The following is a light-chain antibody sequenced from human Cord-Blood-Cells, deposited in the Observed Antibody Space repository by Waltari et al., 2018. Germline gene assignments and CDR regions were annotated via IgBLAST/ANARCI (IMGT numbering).Light chain of an antibody. V-gene: IGLV2-11*02. Sequence: QSALTQPRSVSGSPGQSVTISCTGTSSDVGGYTYVSCYQQHPGKAPKLMIYDVSKRPSGVPDRFSGSKSCNTASLTISGLQAEDEADYYCCSYAGSYTFVVFGGGTKLTVL. J-gene: IGLJ2*01. CDR2: DVS. CDR3: CSYAGSYTFVV. CDR1: SSDVGGYTY.